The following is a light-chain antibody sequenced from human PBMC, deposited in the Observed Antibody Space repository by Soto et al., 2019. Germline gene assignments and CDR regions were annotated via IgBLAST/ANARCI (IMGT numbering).Light chain of an antibody. CDR2: EVS. CDR1: SSDVGGYNY. CDR3: SSYTSSSTRV. V-gene: IGLV2-14*01. J-gene: IGLJ3*02. Sequence: QSALTQPASVSGSPGQSITISCTGTSSDVGGYNYVSWYQQHPGKAPKVMIYEVSNRPSGVSSRFSGSKSGNTASLTISGLQAEDDDDYYCSSYTSSSTRVFGGGTKLTVL.